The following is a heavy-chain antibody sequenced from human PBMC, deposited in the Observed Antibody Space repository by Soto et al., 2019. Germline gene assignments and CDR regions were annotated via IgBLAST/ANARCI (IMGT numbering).Heavy chain of an antibody. D-gene: IGHD6-13*01. V-gene: IGHV3-23*01. CDR3: AKDRGIAAAGTDYFDY. CDR1: GFTFSSYA. J-gene: IGHJ4*02. Sequence: GSLRLSCAASGFTFSSYAMSWVRQAPGKGLEWVSAISGSGGSTYYADSVKGRFTISRDNSKNTLYLQMNSLRAEDTAVYYCAKDRGIAAAGTDYFDYWGQGTLVTV. CDR2: ISGSGGST.